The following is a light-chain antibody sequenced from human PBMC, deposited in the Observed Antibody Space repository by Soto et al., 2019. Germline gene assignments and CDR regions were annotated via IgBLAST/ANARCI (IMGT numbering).Light chain of an antibody. CDR2: EVT. Sequence: QSVLTQPASVSGSPGQSITISCTGTSSDVGSHNFVSWYQQRPGKAPKLMIFEVTKRPSGVSDRSSASKSGNTASLTISGVRAEDEADYYCCSYADTTTWVFGGGTKVTVL. CDR3: CSYADTTTWV. CDR1: SSDVGSHNF. V-gene: IGLV2-23*02. J-gene: IGLJ3*02.